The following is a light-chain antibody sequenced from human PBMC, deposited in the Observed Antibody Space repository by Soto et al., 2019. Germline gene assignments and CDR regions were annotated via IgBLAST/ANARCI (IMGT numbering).Light chain of an antibody. Sequence: DIQMTQSPSSXSVSVGDRVTITCQANQDIKTFLHWYQQKPGKAPKVLIYGASYLEPGVPSRFSGTGSGTDFTFTISSLQPEDIATYYCQQYDSVPLTFGGGTKVDIK. CDR2: GAS. CDR1: QDIKTF. CDR3: QQYDSVPLT. J-gene: IGKJ4*01. V-gene: IGKV1-33*01.